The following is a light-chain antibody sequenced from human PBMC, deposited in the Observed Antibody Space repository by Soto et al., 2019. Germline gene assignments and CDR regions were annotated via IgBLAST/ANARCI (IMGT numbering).Light chain of an antibody. CDR3: QQSYSTPPT. V-gene: IGKV3-15*01. J-gene: IGKJ1*01. Sequence: EIVMTQSPATLSVSPGERATLSCRASQSVYNNLAWYQQKPGQAPRLLIYGASTRATGIPARFSGSGSGTEFTLTISSLQSEDFATYYCQQSYSTPPTFGQGTKVEIK. CDR1: QSVYNN. CDR2: GAS.